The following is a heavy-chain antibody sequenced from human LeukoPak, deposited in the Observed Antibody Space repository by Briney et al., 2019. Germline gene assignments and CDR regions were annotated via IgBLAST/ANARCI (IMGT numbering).Heavy chain of an antibody. CDR1: GFTFSDSW. V-gene: IGHV3-7*01. Sequence: PGGSLRLSCAASGFTFSDSWMSWVRQAPGKGLEWVANVNPDGSAKDYVDSVKGRFTISRDNAGNSLFLQMSSLSAEDTAVYYCATYTHWVAGDVWGQGTTVTVSS. CDR2: VNPDGSAK. D-gene: IGHD3-16*01. J-gene: IGHJ6*02. CDR3: ATYTHWVAGDV.